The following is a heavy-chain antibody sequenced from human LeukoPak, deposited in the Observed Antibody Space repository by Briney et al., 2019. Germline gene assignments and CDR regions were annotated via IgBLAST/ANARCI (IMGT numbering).Heavy chain of an antibody. V-gene: IGHV4-34*01. CDR3: ARLYYYDSSGPLDY. CDR2: INHSGST. CDR1: GGSFSGYY. D-gene: IGHD3-22*01. J-gene: IGHJ4*02. Sequence: PSETLSLTCAVYGGSFSGYYWSWIRQPPGKGLEWIGEINHSGSTNYNPSLKSRVTISVDTSKNQFSLKLSSVTAADTAVYYCARLYYYDSSGPLDYWGQGTLVTVSS.